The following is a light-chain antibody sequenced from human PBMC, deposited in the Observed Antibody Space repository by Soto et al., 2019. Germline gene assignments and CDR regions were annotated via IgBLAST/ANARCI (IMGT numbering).Light chain of an antibody. Sequence: DIQMTQSPSSLPASVGDRVTITSQASQDINNALNWYQQKPGKAPKLLISDALNLEIGVPSRFSGGASGTLFTLTITSLQPEDIATYYCQQFYSLLLTFGGGTKVDIK. J-gene: IGKJ4*01. CDR3: QQFYSLLLT. CDR2: DAL. CDR1: QDINNA. V-gene: IGKV1-33*01.